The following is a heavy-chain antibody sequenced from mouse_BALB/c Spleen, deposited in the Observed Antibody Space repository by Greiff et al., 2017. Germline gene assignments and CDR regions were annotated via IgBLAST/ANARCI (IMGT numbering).Heavy chain of an antibody. CDR2: ISSGSSTI. V-gene: IGHV5-17*02. CDR1: GFTFSSFG. CDR3: ARSYGSSYAFDY. J-gene: IGHJ2*01. Sequence: EVKLVESGGGLVQPGGSRKLSCAASGFTFSSFGMHWVRQAPEKGLEWVAYISSGSSTIYYAATVKGRFTISRDNPKNTLFLQMTSLRSEDTAMYYCARSYGSSYAFDYWGQGTTLTVSS. D-gene: IGHD1-1*01.